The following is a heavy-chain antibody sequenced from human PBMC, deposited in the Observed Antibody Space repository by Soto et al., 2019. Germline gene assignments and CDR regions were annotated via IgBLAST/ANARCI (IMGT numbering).Heavy chain of an antibody. CDR3: LSARFDY. V-gene: IGHV4-34*01. J-gene: IGHJ4*02. CDR1: GGSFNSNY. Sequence: PSETLSLTCAVSGGSFNSNYWTWVRQPPGKGLEWIGEINHDGNTNYNSSLKSRVTISVDTSKNQFSLNLNSVTAADTAVYYCLSARFDYWGQGTLVTVSS. CDR2: INHDGNT. D-gene: IGHD6-19*01.